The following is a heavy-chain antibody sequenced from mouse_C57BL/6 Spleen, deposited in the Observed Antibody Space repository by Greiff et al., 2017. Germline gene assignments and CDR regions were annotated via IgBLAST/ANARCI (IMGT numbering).Heavy chain of an antibody. D-gene: IGHD2-4*01. V-gene: IGHV1-42*01. CDR1: GYSFTGYY. CDR3: ASYDYDDGWFAY. Sequence: DVQLQESGPELVKPGASVKISCKASGYSFTGYYMNWVKQSPEKSLEWIGEINPSTGGTTYNQKFKAKATLTVDKSSSTAYMQLKSLTSEDSAVYYCASYDYDDGWFAYWGQGTLVTVSA. CDR2: INPSTGGT. J-gene: IGHJ3*01.